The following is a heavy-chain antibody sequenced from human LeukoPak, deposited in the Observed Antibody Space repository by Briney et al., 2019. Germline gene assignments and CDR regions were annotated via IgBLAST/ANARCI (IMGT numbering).Heavy chain of an antibody. CDR3: VREPSYYDA. D-gene: IGHD3-22*01. V-gene: IGHV3-64*01. J-gene: IGHJ4*02. Sequence: PGGSLRLSCAASGFTFSTYPMHWVRQAPGKGLEYVSAISSDGGTTYYGNSVKGRFIISRDNSRNTLYLQMGSLRVEDMAVYYCVREPSYYDAWGQGTLVTVSS. CDR2: ISSDGGTT. CDR1: GFTFSTYP.